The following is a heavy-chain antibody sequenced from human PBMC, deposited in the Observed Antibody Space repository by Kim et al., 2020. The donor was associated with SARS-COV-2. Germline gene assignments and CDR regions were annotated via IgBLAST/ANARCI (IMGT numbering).Heavy chain of an antibody. CDR1: GFTFSSYA. CDR2: ISYDGSNK. V-gene: IGHV3-30-3*01. Sequence: GGSLRLSCAASGFTFSSYAMHWVRQAPGKGLEWVAVISYDGSNKYYADSVKGRFTISRDNSKNTLYLQMNSLRAEDTAVYYCARDLPSFLEWLLFSYAF. CDR3: ARDLPSFLEWLLFSYAF. D-gene: IGHD3-3*01. J-gene: IGHJ3*01.